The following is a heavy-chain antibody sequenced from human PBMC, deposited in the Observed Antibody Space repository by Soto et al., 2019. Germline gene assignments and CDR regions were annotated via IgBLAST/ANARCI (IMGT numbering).Heavy chain of an antibody. D-gene: IGHD3-16*01. CDR2: VDYTGRT. Sequence: AEPCCLTVRVSVPSFKAGSYYWSWVRQRPGKGVGWGGYVDYTGRTSDSPSLKTRVTMFADTSKNQFSLLLASVTAADNAVYYCARDYDYFDQRAQGYLLT. J-gene: IGHJ4*02. CDR1: VPSFKAGSYY. V-gene: IGHV4-61*01. CDR3: ARDYDYFDQ.